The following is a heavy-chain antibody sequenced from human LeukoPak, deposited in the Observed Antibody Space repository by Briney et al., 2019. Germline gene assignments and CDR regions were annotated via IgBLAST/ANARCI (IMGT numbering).Heavy chain of an antibody. J-gene: IGHJ4*02. CDR1: GGTFSSYA. CDR2: IIPIFGAA. Sequence: SVKVSCKASGGTFSSYAISWVRQAPGQGLEWMGGIIPIFGAANYAQKFQGRVTITADESTSTAYMELSSLRSEDTAVYYCARAYYYDSSGYYTPLRDWGQGTLVTVSS. CDR3: ARAYYYDSSGYYTPLRD. V-gene: IGHV1-69*13. D-gene: IGHD3-22*01.